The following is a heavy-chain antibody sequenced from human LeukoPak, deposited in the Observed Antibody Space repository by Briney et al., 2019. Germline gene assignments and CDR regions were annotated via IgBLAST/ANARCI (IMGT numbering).Heavy chain of an antibody. CDR3: ARAHFYGGSFPFDY. J-gene: IGHJ4*02. CDR2: IYSGGST. D-gene: IGHD4-23*01. V-gene: IGHV3-53*01. Sequence: GGSLRLSCAASGFTFSSYAMSWVRQAPGKGLEWVSVIYSGGSTYYADSVKGRFTISRDNSKNTLYLQMNSLRAEDTAVYYCARAHFYGGSFPFDYWGQGTLVTVSS. CDR1: GFTFSSYA.